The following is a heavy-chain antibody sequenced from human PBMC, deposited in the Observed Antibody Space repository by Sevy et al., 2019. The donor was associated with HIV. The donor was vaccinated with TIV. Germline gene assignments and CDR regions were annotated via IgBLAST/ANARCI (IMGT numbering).Heavy chain of an antibody. CDR2: INSDGSST. D-gene: IGHD2-2*01. CDR1: GFTFSSYW. CDR3: AREGPNPGEGYCSSTSCESGYMDV. J-gene: IGHJ6*03. V-gene: IGHV3-74*01. Sequence: GGSLRLSCAASGFTFSSYWMHWVRQAPGKGLVWVSRINSDGSSTRYADSVKGRFTISRDNAKNTLYLQMNSLRAEDTAVYYCAREGPNPGEGYCSSTSCESGYMDVWGKGTTVTVSS.